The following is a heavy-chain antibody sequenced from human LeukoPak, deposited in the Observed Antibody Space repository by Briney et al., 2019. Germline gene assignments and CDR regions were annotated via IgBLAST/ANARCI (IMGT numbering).Heavy chain of an antibody. J-gene: IGHJ3*02. Sequence: GGSLRLSCAASGFTFSDYYMRWVRQAPGKGLEWVSAISGSGGSTYYADSVKGRFTISRDNSKNTLYLQMNSLRAEDTAVYYCAKRIRFGELFGAFDIWGQGTMVTVSS. V-gene: IGHV3-23*01. D-gene: IGHD3-10*01. CDR2: ISGSGGST. CDR3: AKRIRFGELFGAFDI. CDR1: GFTFSDYY.